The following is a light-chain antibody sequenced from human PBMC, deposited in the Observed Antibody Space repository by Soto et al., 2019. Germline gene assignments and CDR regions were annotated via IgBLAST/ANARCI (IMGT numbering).Light chain of an antibody. CDR2: EVT. CDR3: SSYTTGSTYV. CDR1: SSDVGVYNY. V-gene: IGLV2-14*01. Sequence: QSALTQPASVSGSPGQSITISCTGTSSDVGVYNYVSWYQQHPGNAPKLIIYEVTNRPSGVSNRFSGSKSANTAYLTISGLLTEDEADYYCSSYTTGSTYVFGSGTKLTVL. J-gene: IGLJ1*01.